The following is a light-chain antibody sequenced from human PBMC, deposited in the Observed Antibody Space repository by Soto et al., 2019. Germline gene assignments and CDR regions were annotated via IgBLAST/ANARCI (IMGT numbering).Light chain of an antibody. CDR1: SSDVGGYNY. CDR2: EVS. CDR3: SSFTSSHTWV. J-gene: IGLJ3*02. Sequence: QLVLTQPASVSGSPGQSIAISCTGTSSDVGGYNYVSWYQQHPGKAPKVILYEVSNRPSGVSNRFSGSKSGNTASLTISGLQAEDEADYYCSSFTSSHTWVFGGGTKVTVL. V-gene: IGLV2-14*01.